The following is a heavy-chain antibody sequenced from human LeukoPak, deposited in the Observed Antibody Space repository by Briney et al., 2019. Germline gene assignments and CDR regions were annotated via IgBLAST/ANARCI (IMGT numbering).Heavy chain of an antibody. CDR3: AGGLHYYGSGIRLFDP. V-gene: IGHV4-34*01. J-gene: IGHJ5*02. D-gene: IGHD3-10*01. Sequence: SETLSLTCAVYGGSFSGYYWSWIRQPPGKGLEWIGEINHSGSTNYNPSLKSRVTISVDTSKNQFSLKLSSVTAADTAVYYCAGGLHYYGSGIRLFDPWGQGTLVTVSS. CDR2: INHSGST. CDR1: GGSFSGYY.